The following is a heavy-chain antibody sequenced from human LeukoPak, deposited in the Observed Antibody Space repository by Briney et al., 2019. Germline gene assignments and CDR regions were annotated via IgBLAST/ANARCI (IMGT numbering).Heavy chain of an antibody. CDR2: ISYDGSNK. CDR1: GFTFSSYG. D-gene: IGHD1-14*01. V-gene: IGHV3-30*18. CDR3: AKDVGSPIVYYFDY. J-gene: IGHJ4*02. Sequence: GGSLRLSCAASGFTFSSYGMHWVRQAPGKGLEWVAVISYDGSNKYYAGSVKGRFTISRDNSKNTLYLQMNSLRAGDTAVYYCAKDVGSPIVYYFDYWGQGTLVTVSS.